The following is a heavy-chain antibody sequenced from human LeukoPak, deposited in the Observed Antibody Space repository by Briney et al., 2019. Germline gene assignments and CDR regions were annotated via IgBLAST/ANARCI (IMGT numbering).Heavy chain of an antibody. CDR1: GGTFSSYS. V-gene: IGHV1-69*05. Sequence: ASVKVSCKASGGTFSSYSISWVRQAPGQGLEWMGGIIPIFGTANYAQKFQGRVTITTDESTSTAYMELSSLRSEDTAVYYCANHRVTMVRGVIPDYWGQGTLVTVSS. J-gene: IGHJ4*02. CDR3: ANHRVTMVRGVIPDY. D-gene: IGHD3-10*01. CDR2: IIPIFGTA.